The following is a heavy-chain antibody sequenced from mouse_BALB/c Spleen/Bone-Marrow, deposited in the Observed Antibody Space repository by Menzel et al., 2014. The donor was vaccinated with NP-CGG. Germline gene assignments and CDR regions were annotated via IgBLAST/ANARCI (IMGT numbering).Heavy chain of an antibody. CDR1: GFTFSSFG. J-gene: IGHJ2*01. D-gene: IGHD1-1*01. Sequence: DVKLQESGGGLVQPGGSRKLSCAASGFTFSSFGMHWVRQAPEKGLEWVAYISSGSSTIYYADTVMGRFTISRDNPKNTLFLQMTSLRSEDTAMYYCARSGSSSGCFDYWGQGTTLTVSS. V-gene: IGHV5-17*02. CDR3: ARSGSSSGCFDY. CDR2: ISSGSSTI.